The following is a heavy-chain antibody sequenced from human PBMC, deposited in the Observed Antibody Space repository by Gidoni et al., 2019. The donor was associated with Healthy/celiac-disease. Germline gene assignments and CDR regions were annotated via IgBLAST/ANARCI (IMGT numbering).Heavy chain of an antibody. CDR2: ISSSSSYI. Sequence: EVQLVESGGGLVKPGGSLRLSCAASGFTFSSYSMNWVRQAPGKGLEWVSSISSSSSYIYYADSVKGRFTISRDNAKNSLYLQMNSLRAEDTAVYYCARVRAAAGHTHAFDIWGQGTMVTVSS. D-gene: IGHD6-13*01. CDR1: GFTFSSYS. V-gene: IGHV3-21*01. CDR3: ARVRAAAGHTHAFDI. J-gene: IGHJ3*02.